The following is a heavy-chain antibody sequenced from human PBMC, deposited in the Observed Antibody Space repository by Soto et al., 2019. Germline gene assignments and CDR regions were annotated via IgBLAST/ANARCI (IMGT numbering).Heavy chain of an antibody. V-gene: IGHV1-46*03. J-gene: IGHJ6*03. Sequence: ASVKVSCKASGYTFTSYYMHWVRQAPGQGLEWMGIINPSGGSTSYAQKFQGRVTMTRDTSTSTVYMELSRLRSEDTDMYYCASTVTNYYYYMDVWGKGTTVTVSS. CDR3: ASTVTNYYYYMDV. D-gene: IGHD4-17*01. CDR1: GYTFTSYY. CDR2: INPSGGST.